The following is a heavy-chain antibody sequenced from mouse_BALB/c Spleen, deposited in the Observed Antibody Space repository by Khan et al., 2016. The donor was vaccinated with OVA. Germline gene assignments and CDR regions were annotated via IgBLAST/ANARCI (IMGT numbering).Heavy chain of an antibody. Sequence: EVELVESGGGLVKPGGSLTFSCAASGFTFSNYGMSWVRQTPEKRLEWVATISSGGSYTYYPDSVKGRFTISSDNANNTLYLKMSSLRSEDTAMYYCARTPGYYGSNYFDYWGQGTTLTVSS. V-gene: IGHV5-9-3*01. CDR3: ARTPGYYGSNYFDY. D-gene: IGHD1-1*01. CDR2: ISSGGSYT. CDR1: GFTFSNYG. J-gene: IGHJ2*01.